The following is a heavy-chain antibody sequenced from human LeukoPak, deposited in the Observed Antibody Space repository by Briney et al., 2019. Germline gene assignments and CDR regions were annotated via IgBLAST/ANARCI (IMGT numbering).Heavy chain of an antibody. V-gene: IGHV4-30-2*01. CDR1: GGSISSGGYS. D-gene: IGHD2-21*02. CDR2: IYHSGST. J-gene: IGHJ4*02. Sequence: TLSLTCAVSGGSISSGGYSWSWIRQPPGKGLEWIGYIYHSGSTYYNPSLKSRVTISVDRSKNQFSLKLSSVTAADTAVYYCARGAVVTAGDYFDYWGQGTLVTVSS. CDR3: ARGAVVTAGDYFDY.